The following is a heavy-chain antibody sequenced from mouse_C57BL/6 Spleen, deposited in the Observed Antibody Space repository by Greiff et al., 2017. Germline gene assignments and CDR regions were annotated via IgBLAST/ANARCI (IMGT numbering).Heavy chain of an antibody. CDR1: GFTFSDYG. Sequence: EVQLVESGGGLVQPGGSLKLSCAASGFTFSDYGMAWVRQAPRKGPEWVAFISNLAYSIYYADTVTGRFTISRENAKNTLYLEMSSLRSEDTAMYYCARHGYGKGDAMDYWGQGTSVTVSS. CDR2: ISNLAYSI. J-gene: IGHJ4*01. CDR3: ARHGYGKGDAMDY. V-gene: IGHV5-15*01. D-gene: IGHD2-1*01.